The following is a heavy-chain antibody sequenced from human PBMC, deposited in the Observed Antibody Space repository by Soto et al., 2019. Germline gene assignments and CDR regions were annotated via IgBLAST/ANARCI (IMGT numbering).Heavy chain of an antibody. Sequence: QVQLQESGPGLVKPSGTLSLTCTVSGGSVSSGSYYWSWIRQPPGKGLEWIGYIYYSGSTNYNPSLKSRVTISVDTSKNQFSLKLSSVTAADTAVYYCARDTGGGNPFDYWGQGTLVTVSS. D-gene: IGHD2-8*02. CDR2: IYYSGST. CDR3: ARDTGGGNPFDY. CDR1: GGSVSSGSYY. V-gene: IGHV4-61*01. J-gene: IGHJ4*02.